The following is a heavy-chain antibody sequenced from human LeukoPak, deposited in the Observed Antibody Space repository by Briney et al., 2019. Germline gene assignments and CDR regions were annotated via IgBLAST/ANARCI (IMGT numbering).Heavy chain of an antibody. CDR3: ARSVSCSSPSCYGLY. V-gene: IGHV1-69*01. CDR2: IIPIFGTA. Sequence: ASVKVSCKASGGTFSSYAISWVRQAPGQGREWMGGIIPIFGTANYEQKFQGRVTITADESTSTAYMELRSLRSEDTAVYYCARSVSCSSPSCYGLYWGQGTLVTVSS. CDR1: GGTFSSYA. J-gene: IGHJ4*02. D-gene: IGHD2-2*01.